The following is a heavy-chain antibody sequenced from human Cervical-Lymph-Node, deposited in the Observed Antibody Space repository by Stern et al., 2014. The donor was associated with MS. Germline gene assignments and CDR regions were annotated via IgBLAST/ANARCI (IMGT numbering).Heavy chain of an antibody. Sequence: QVQLVQSGAEVKKPGTSVKISCQASGYTFNSYYMHWVRQAPGQGLEWMGIINAGGGGTTYAQKFQGRLTMTRDRSTSTVYMDLTSLTSDDTAIYYCARGWGFVFHFDHWGQGTLVTVSS. J-gene: IGHJ4*02. CDR3: ARGWGFVFHFDH. D-gene: IGHD2-21*01. V-gene: IGHV1-46*02. CDR1: GYTFNSYY. CDR2: INAGGGGT.